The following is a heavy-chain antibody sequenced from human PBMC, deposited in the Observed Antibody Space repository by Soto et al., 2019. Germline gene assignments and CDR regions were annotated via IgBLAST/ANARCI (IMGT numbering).Heavy chain of an antibody. CDR3: ARRGSSSLQYGTDV. D-gene: IGHD6-13*01. Sequence: PGGSLRLSCVGSGFTFSSYSENWVRQAPGKGLEWVSYISSSSSTIYYADSVKGRFTISRDNAKNSLYLQMNSLRDEDTAVYYCARRGSSSLQYGTDVWGQGTTVTVSS. CDR2: ISSSSSTI. CDR1: GFTFSSYS. V-gene: IGHV3-48*02. J-gene: IGHJ6*02.